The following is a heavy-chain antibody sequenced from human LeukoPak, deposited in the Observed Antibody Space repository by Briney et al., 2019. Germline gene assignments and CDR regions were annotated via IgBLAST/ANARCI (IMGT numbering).Heavy chain of an antibody. V-gene: IGHV3-33*03. J-gene: IGHJ5*02. CDR2: IWYGGSNK. CDR3: AKGATAGNWFDP. Sequence: GGSLRLSCAASGFTFSSYGMHWVRQAPGKGLEWVAVIWYGGSNKYYADSVKGRFTISRDNSKNTLYLQMNSLRAEDTAVYYCAKGATAGNWFDPWGQGTLVTVSS. D-gene: IGHD6-13*01. CDR1: GFTFSSYG.